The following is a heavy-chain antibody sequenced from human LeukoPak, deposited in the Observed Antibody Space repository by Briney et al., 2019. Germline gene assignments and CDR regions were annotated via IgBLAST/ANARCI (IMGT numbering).Heavy chain of an antibody. V-gene: IGHV1-18*01. Sequence: GASVKVSCKASGYTFTSYGISWVRQAPGQGLEWMGWISAYNGNTNYAQKLQGRVTMTTDTSTSTAYMELRSLRSDDTAVYYCARGGNDFWSGRQEHNWFDPWGQGTLVTVSS. D-gene: IGHD3-3*01. J-gene: IGHJ5*02. CDR1: GYTFTSYG. CDR2: ISAYNGNT. CDR3: ARGGNDFWSGRQEHNWFDP.